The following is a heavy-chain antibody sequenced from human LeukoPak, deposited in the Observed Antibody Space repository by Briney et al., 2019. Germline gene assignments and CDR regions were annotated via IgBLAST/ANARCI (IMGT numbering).Heavy chain of an antibody. D-gene: IGHD5-18*01. CDR2: VHYGGST. J-gene: IGHJ4*02. Sequence: SETLSLTCTVSGGSISGYYWNWIRQPPGKGLEWIGYVHYGGSTNYNPSLKSRITISVDTSKNQFSPKVNSVTAADTAVYYCARSTDSLAQLWFGFDYWGQGTLATVSS. CDR1: GGSISGYY. V-gene: IGHV4-59*08. CDR3: ARSTDSLAQLWFGFDY.